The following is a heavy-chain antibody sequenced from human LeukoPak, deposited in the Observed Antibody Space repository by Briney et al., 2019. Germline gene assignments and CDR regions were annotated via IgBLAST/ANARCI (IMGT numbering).Heavy chain of an antibody. CDR2: IFSSSTYI. CDR1: GFTFSSYA. D-gene: IGHD2/OR15-2a*01. CDR3: ARDFYDGFALDY. V-gene: IGHV3-21*03. J-gene: IGHJ4*02. Sequence: GGSLRLSCAASGFTFSSYAMSWVRQAPGKGLEWVSFIFSSSTYIYYTDSVKGRFTTSRDNARNSLYLQMDNLRAEDTGVYYCARDFYDGFALDYWGQGTLVTVSS.